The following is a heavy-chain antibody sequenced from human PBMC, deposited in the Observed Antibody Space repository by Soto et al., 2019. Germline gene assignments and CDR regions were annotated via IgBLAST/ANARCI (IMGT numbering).Heavy chain of an antibody. J-gene: IGHJ4*02. D-gene: IGHD6-19*01. CDR2: IILSGGST. CDR1: VFTFSSYA. CDR3: ARRSGYSSGWPYDY. Sequence: GGSLRLSCAASVFTFSSYAMSWVRQAPGKGLEWVSSIILSGGSTFYADSVKGRFTISRDNSKNTLYLQMNSLRADDTAVYYCARRSGYSSGWPYDYWGQGTLVTVSS. V-gene: IGHV3-23*01.